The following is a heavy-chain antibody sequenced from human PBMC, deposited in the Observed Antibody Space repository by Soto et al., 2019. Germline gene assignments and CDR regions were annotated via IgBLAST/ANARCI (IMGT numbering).Heavy chain of an antibody. J-gene: IGHJ6*02. CDR3: ARDVPYYYGFGV. V-gene: IGHV4-30-4*01. CDR2: IDYSGNT. Sequence: QVQLQESGPGLVKPSQTLSLTCTVSGDSITNSDYYWNWIRQSPGKGLEWIASIDYSGNTYYNPHLNSRVVISQDTSKNLFSLMLRSVSAADTALYFCARDVPYYYGFGVRGPGTTVTVSS. CDR1: GDSITNSDYY.